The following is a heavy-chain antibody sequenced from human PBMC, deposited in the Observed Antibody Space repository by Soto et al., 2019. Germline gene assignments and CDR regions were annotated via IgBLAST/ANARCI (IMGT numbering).Heavy chain of an antibody. J-gene: IGHJ4*02. V-gene: IGHV3-53*01. D-gene: IGHD5-12*01. CDR3: ARGVPITPGTFDY. CDR2: IYSGGST. CDR1: GFTCSSTY. Sequence: GSLRLSGAASGFTCSSTYMSWVRQAPGKGLEWVSIIYSGGSTFYADSVKGRFTIARDNSKNTPYLQMNSLRAEDTAVYYCARGVPITPGTFDYRGLGTLVTVSS.